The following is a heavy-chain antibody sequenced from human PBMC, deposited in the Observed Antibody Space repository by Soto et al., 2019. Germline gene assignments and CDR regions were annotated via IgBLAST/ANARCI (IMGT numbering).Heavy chain of an antibody. CDR3: ARVKCGTTQRTFDS. D-gene: IGHD1-7*01. V-gene: IGHV4-31*03. CDR1: GDSISSGGYS. Sequence: QVQLQESGPGLVKPSQTLSLTCTFSGDSISSGGYSWSWIRQHPGKALEWIGYIYDTGGAYYSPSLRGRVVISLDMSENQFSLRLSSVPDANTAVYYCARVKCGTTQRTFDSWGQGTLVTVSS. CDR2: IYDTGGA. J-gene: IGHJ4*02.